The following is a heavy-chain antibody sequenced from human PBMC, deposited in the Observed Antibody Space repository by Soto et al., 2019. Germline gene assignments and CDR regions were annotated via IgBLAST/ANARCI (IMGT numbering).Heavy chain of an antibody. J-gene: IGHJ6*02. CDR3: SALGV. CDR2: IKSKTDGGTT. V-gene: IGHV3-15*07. Sequence: EVQLVESGGGLVEPGGSLRLSCAASGFNFINAWMHWVRQAPGKGLEWVGRIKSKTDGGTTDYPAPVKGRFIISRDDTKNKLYLQINSLKIEDTAVYYCSALGVWGQGTTVTVSS. CDR1: GFNFINAW.